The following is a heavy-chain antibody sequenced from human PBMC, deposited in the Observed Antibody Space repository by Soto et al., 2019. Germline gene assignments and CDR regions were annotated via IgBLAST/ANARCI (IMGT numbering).Heavy chain of an antibody. D-gene: IGHD2-2*01. Sequence: SETLSLTCIVSGGSMRSSSYSWAWLLQTQGRWLEWIGTIYYGGNTYYNPSLKSRVTISVDTSKNQFSLELSSVTAADTAVYSCARHPGYCSRSICYGYYTMDVWGQWTTVT. CDR1: GGSMRSSSYS. CDR2: IYYGGNT. J-gene: IGHJ6*02. V-gene: IGHV4-39*01. CDR3: ARHPGYCSRSICYGYYTMDV.